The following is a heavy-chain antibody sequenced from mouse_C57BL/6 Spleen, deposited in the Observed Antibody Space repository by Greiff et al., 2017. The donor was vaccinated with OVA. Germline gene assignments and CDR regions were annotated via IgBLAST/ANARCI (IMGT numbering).Heavy chain of an antibody. V-gene: IGHV3-6*01. D-gene: IGHD5-1*01. Sequence: EVQLVESGPGLVKPSQSLSLTCSVPGYSITSGYYWNWIRQFPGNKLEWMGYISYDGSNNYNPSLKNRISITRDTSKNQFFLKLNSVTTEDTATYYCAREGSNWYFDVWGTGTTVTVSS. J-gene: IGHJ1*03. CDR1: GYSITSGYY. CDR2: ISYDGSN. CDR3: AREGSNWYFDV.